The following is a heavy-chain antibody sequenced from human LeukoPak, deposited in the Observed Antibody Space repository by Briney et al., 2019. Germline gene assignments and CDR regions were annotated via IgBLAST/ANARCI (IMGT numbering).Heavy chain of an antibody. J-gene: IGHJ4*02. V-gene: IGHV3-23*01. D-gene: IGHD3-10*01. CDR2: ISGSGGST. CDR3: AKVLWFGEYYFDY. Sequence: GGSLRLSCAASGFTFSSYAMSWVRQTPGKGLEWVSAISGSGGSTYYADSVKGRFTISRDNSKNTLYLQMNSLRAEDTAVYYCAKVLWFGEYYFDYWGQGTLVTVSS. CDR1: GFTFSSYA.